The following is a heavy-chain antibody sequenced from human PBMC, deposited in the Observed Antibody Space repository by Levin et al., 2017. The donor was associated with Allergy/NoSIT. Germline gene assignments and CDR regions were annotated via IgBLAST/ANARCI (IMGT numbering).Heavy chain of an antibody. D-gene: IGHD6-13*01. CDR3: SSWYFTYGVDV. J-gene: IGHJ6*02. Sequence: GGSLRLSCAASGFAFSKAWMNWVRQVPGKGLEWVGRIAINVDGGATDYAAPVRGRFIISRDDAKDTLSLQMNSLKTEDTAVYYCSSWYFTYGVDVWGQGTTVTVSS. V-gene: IGHV3-15*07. CDR1: GFAFSKAW. CDR2: IAINVDGGAT.